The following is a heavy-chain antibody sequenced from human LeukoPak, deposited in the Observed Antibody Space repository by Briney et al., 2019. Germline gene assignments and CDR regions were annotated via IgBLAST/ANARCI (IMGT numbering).Heavy chain of an antibody. D-gene: IGHD5-18*01. J-gene: IGHJ3*02. CDR3: ARDRIPYTAGGMGAFDI. V-gene: IGHV3-21*01. CDR1: GFTFSSYS. CDR2: ISSSSSYI. Sequence: GGSLRLSCAASGFTFSSYSMNWVRQAPGKGLEWVSSISSSSSYIYYADSVKGRFTISRDNAKNSLYLQMNSLGAEDTAVYYCARDRIPYTAGGMGAFDIWGQGTMVTVSS.